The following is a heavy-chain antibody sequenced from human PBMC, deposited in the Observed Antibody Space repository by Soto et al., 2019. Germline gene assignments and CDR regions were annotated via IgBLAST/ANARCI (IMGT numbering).Heavy chain of an antibody. Sequence: PSETLSLTCTVSGGSISSGGYYWSWIRQHPGKGLEWIGYIHYSGSTYYNPSLKSRVTISVDTSKNQFSLKLSSVTAADTAVYYCARDRMGATSGTYYFDYWGQGTLVTVSS. CDR1: GGSISSGGYY. J-gene: IGHJ4*02. D-gene: IGHD1-26*01. CDR3: ARDRMGATSGTYYFDY. V-gene: IGHV4-31*03. CDR2: IHYSGST.